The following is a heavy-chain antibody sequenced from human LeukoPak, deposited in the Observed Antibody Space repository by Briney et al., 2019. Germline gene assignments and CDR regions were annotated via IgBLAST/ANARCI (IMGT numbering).Heavy chain of an antibody. Sequence: PGGSLRLSCAASGFNVSSNYMSWVRQAPGKGLEWVSVRYRVGGTSYADSVQGRFTISRHNSRNTLYLQLNSLRPEDTAVYYCARGAYGGPFDCWGQGTLVTVSS. CDR1: GFNVSSNY. CDR3: ARGAYGGPFDC. V-gene: IGHV3-53*04. D-gene: IGHD4/OR15-4a*01. J-gene: IGHJ4*02. CDR2: RYRVGGT.